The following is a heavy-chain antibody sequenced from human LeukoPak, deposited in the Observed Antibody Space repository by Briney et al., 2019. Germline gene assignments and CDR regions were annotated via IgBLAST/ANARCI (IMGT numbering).Heavy chain of an antibody. J-gene: IGHJ4*02. CDR3: ARQSGSGSYDWVFDY. CDR1: GGSFSGYY. D-gene: IGHD1-26*01. CDR2: INHSGST. Sequence: SETLSLTCAVYGGSFSGYYWSWIRQPPGKGLEWIGEINHSGSTNYNPSLKSRATISVDTSKNQFSLKLSSVTAADTAVYYCARQSGSGSYDWVFDYWGQGTLVTVSS. V-gene: IGHV4-34*01.